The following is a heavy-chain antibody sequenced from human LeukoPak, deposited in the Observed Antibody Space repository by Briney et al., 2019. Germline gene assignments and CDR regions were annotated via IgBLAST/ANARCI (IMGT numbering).Heavy chain of an antibody. Sequence: GASVKVSCKASGHTFMSYRFSWVRQAPGQGLEWMGWINSDTGHTNYAQKLQGRVTMTTDTSTSTAYMELRSLRSDDTAVYYCARDFQGSSSGWYGDDRGSFDYWGQGTLVTVSS. CDR2: INSDTGHT. D-gene: IGHD6-19*01. V-gene: IGHV1-18*01. CDR3: ARDFQGSSSGWYGDDRGSFDY. J-gene: IGHJ4*02. CDR1: GHTFMSYR.